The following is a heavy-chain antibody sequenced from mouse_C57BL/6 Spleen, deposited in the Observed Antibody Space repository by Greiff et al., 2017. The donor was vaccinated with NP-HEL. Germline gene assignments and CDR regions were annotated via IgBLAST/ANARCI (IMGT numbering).Heavy chain of an antibody. CDR1: GFTFSDYG. J-gene: IGHJ1*03. V-gene: IGHV5-17*01. CDR2: ISSGSSTI. Sequence: EVKLMESGGGLVKPGGSLKLSCAASGFTFSDYGMHWVRQAPEKGLEWVAYISSGSSTIYYAATVKGRFTISRDNAKNTLFLQMTSLRSEDKAMYYCAKNGNYWYFDVWGTGTTVTVSS. CDR3: AKNGNYWYFDV. D-gene: IGHD2-1*01.